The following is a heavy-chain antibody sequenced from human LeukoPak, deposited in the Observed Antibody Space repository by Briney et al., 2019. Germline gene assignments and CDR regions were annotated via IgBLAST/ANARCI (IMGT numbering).Heavy chain of an antibody. CDR2: INPNSGDT. Sequence: ASVRVSSKASGYTFSGYFIHWVPQAPGQGLEWMGRINPNSGDTEYAPKFQGWVTMTRDTSISTAYVEVRRLISDDTAVYYCARDLASTSNWEFDYWGQGTLVIVSS. CDR1: GYTFSGYF. V-gene: IGHV1-2*04. D-gene: IGHD1-26*01. J-gene: IGHJ4*02. CDR3: ARDLASTSNWEFDY.